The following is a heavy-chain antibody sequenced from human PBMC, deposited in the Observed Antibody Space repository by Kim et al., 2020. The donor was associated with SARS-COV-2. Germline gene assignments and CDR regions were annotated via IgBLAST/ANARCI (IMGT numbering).Heavy chain of an antibody. CDR1: GFTFSSYS. CDR2: ISSSSSTI. V-gene: IGHV3-48*02. D-gene: IGHD5-18*01. J-gene: IGHJ6*02. CDR3: ASQLGDSFHYYYYGMDV. Sequence: GGSLRLSCAASGFTFSSYSMNWVRQAPGKGLEWVSYISSSSSTIYYADSVKGRFTISRDNAKNSLYLHMNSLRDEDTAVYYCASQLGDSFHYYYYGMDVWGQGTTVTVSS.